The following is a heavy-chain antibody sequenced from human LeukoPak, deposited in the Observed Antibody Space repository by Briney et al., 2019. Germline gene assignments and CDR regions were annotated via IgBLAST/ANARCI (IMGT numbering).Heavy chain of an antibody. CDR2: INSDGSST. V-gene: IGHV3-74*01. D-gene: IGHD3-3*02. Sequence: GGSLRLSCAGSGFTSGSYWMHWVRQAPGKGLVWVARINSDGSSTSYADSVKGRFSISRDNAENTLYLQMNSLRAEDTAVYYCARFSPGAYYFDYWGQGTLVTVSS. CDR3: ARFSPGAYYFDY. CDR1: GFTSGSYW. J-gene: IGHJ4*02.